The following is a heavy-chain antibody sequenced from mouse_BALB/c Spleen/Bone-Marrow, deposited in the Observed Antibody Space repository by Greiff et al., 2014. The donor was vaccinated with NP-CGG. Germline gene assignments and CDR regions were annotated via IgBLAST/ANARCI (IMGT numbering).Heavy chain of an antibody. J-gene: IGHJ3*01. Sequence: EVKLMESGPELVKPGASMKISCKASGYSFTGYTMNWVKQSHGKNLEWIGLINPYNGGTSYNQKFKGKATLTVDKSSSTAYMELPSLTSEDSAVYYCAREVIYYDYAGFAYWGQGTLVTVSA. D-gene: IGHD2-4*01. V-gene: IGHV1-26*01. CDR3: AREVIYYDYAGFAY. CDR2: INPYNGGT. CDR1: GYSFTGYT.